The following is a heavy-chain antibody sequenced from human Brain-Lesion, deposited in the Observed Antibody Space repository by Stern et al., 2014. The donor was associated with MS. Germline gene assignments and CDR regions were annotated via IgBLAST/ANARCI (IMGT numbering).Heavy chain of an antibody. D-gene: IGHD5-18*01. V-gene: IGHV4-61*02. CDR3: ASGYRIFDY. CDR2: IHPSGSA. Sequence: VQLVQSGTGLVKPSQTLSLTCTVSGGSISSGSDYWSWIRQPVGKGLEWIGRIHPSGSAFYTPSLKSRFTISTDTSMNQFSLELNSATAADTAIYYCASGYRIFDYWGQGILVTVSS. CDR1: GGSISSGSDY. J-gene: IGHJ4*02.